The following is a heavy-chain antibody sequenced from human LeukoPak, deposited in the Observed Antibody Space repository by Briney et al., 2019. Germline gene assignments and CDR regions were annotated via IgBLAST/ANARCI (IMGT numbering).Heavy chain of an antibody. D-gene: IGHD3-16*02. Sequence: PGGSLRLSCAASGFTFSSYWMSWVRQAPGKGLELVANIQQDGSEKYYVNSVKGRFTISRDNAKNSLYLQMNSLRAEDTAVYYCARDGDRSLWSPEYYFDYWGQGTLVTVSS. CDR3: ARDGDRSLWSPEYYFDY. V-gene: IGHV3-7*01. J-gene: IGHJ4*02. CDR2: IQQDGSEK. CDR1: GFTFSSYW.